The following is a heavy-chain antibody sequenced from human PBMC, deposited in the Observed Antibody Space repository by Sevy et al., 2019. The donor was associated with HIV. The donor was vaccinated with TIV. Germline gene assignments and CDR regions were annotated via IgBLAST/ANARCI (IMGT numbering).Heavy chain of an antibody. CDR1: GGSFSGYY. CDR2: INHSGST. V-gene: IGHV4-34*01. Sequence: SETLSLTCAVYGGSFSGYYWSWIRQAPGKGLEWIGEINHSGSTNYNPSLKSRVTISVDTSKNQFSLKLSSVTAADTAVYYCARGREYDSSGYYCDYWGQGTLVTVSS. D-gene: IGHD3-22*01. CDR3: ARGREYDSSGYYCDY. J-gene: IGHJ4*02.